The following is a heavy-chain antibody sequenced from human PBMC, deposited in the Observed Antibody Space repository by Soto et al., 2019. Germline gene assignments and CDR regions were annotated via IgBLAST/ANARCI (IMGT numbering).Heavy chain of an antibody. V-gene: IGHV3-7*01. J-gene: IGHJ4*02. CDR2: IHGDGGKI. CDR1: GFMFSAYW. Sequence: GGSLRLSCAASGFMFSAYWMSWVRQAPGKGLEWVANIHGDGGKIYYVDSVEGRFTISRDNAKRSLYLQMNSLRAEDTAVYYCARDFYGGYTYGPGDYWGQGALVNVSS. CDR3: ARDFYGGYTYGPGDY. D-gene: IGHD5-18*01.